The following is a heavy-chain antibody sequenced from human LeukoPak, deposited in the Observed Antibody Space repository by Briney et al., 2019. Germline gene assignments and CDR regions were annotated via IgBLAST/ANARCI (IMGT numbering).Heavy chain of an antibody. CDR2: ISHSGNI. J-gene: IGHJ4*02. CDR3: ARAVAATSGRFSLGY. Sequence: PSGTLSLTCAVSGDSISNSNWWSWVRQSPGKGLEWVGEISHSGNINYNPSLKSRVIISMDKSKNHFSLRLSSITAADTAVYYCARAVAATSGRFSLGYWGQGTLDTVSS. D-gene: IGHD6-19*01. V-gene: IGHV4-4*02. CDR1: GDSISNSNW.